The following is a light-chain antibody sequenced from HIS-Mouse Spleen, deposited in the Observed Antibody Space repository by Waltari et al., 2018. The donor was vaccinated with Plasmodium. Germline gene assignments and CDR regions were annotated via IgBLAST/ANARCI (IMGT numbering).Light chain of an antibody. J-gene: IGKJ4*01. V-gene: IGKV3-11*01. CDR2: DAS. Sequence: IGLTQSPDTLSLSPGERATFSCRASQSVSSYLAWYQQKPGQAPRLLIYDASNRATGIPARFSGSGSGTDFTLTISSLEPEDFAVYYCQQRSNWPRVLTFGGGTKVEIK. CDR1: QSVSSY. CDR3: QQRSNWPRVLT.